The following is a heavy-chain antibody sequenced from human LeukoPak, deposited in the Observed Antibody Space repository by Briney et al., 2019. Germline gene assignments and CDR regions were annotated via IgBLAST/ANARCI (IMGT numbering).Heavy chain of an antibody. J-gene: IGHJ4*02. CDR3: ASMYYDILTGYYKDYYFDY. CDR1: GFTFSTYS. V-gene: IGHV3-21*01. CDR2: ISSTSFYI. Sequence: GGSLRLSCAASGFTFSTYSMNWVRQAPGKGLEWVSSISSTSFYIYYADSMKGRFTISRDNAKNSLYLQMNSLRAEDTAVYYCASMYYDILTGYYKDYYFDYWGQGTLATVSS. D-gene: IGHD3-9*01.